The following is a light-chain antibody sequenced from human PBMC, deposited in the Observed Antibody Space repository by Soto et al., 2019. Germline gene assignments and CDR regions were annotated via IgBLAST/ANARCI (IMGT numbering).Light chain of an antibody. CDR2: GAS. Sequence: EIVMTQSPATLSVSPGERATLSCRASQSVSRNLAWYQQKPGQAPRLLIYGASTRATDIPARFSGSGSGTEFTLTISSLQSEDFAVYYCQQYNSWWTFGQGTKVEIK. J-gene: IGKJ1*01. CDR1: QSVSRN. CDR3: QQYNSWWT. V-gene: IGKV3-15*01.